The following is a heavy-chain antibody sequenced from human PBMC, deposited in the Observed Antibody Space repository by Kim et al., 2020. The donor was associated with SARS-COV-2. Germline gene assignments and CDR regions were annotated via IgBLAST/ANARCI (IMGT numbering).Heavy chain of an antibody. Sequence: GGSLRLSCAASGFTFSNAWMSWVRQAPGKGLEWVGRIKSKTDGGTTDYAAPVKGRFTISRDDSKNTLYLQMNSLKTEDTAVYYCTTAPEGTYYGSGSYPFDYWGQGTLVTVSS. CDR1: GFTFSNAW. D-gene: IGHD3-10*01. CDR2: IKSKTDGGTT. J-gene: IGHJ4*02. CDR3: TTAPEGTYYGSGSYPFDY. V-gene: IGHV3-15*01.